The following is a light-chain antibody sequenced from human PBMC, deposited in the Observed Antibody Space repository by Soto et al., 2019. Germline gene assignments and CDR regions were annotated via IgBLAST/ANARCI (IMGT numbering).Light chain of an antibody. CDR1: QSISSY. V-gene: IGKV1-39*01. Sequence: DIQMTQSPSSLSASVGDRVTITCRASQSISSYLNWYQQKPGKAPKLLIYAASSLQSGVPSRFRGSGSGTYFTLTISSLQPEDFATYYCQQSYSTPYAFGQGNKLEIK. CDR2: AAS. J-gene: IGKJ2*01. CDR3: QQSYSTPYA.